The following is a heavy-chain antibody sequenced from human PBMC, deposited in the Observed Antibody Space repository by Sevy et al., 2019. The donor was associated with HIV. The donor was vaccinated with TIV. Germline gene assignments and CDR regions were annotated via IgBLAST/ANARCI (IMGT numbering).Heavy chain of an antibody. V-gene: IGHV3-30*04. CDR2: ISYDGSNK. Sequence: GESLKISCAASGFTFSSYAMHWVRQAPGKGLEWVAVISYDGSNKYYADSVKGRFTISRDNSKNTLYLQMNSLRAEDTAVYYCARGCSSTSCYSHYYYGMDVWGQGTTVTVSS. D-gene: IGHD2-2*01. CDR1: GFTFSSYA. J-gene: IGHJ6*02. CDR3: ARGCSSTSCYSHYYYGMDV.